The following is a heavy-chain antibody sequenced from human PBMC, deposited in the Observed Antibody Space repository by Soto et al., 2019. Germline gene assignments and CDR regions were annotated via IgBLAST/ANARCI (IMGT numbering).Heavy chain of an antibody. J-gene: IGHJ6*02. Sequence: GGSLRLSCAASGFTFSSYAMSWVRQAPGKGLEWVSAISGSGGSTYYADSVKGRFTISRDNSKNTLYLQMNSLRAEDTAVYYCAKVSGPADYYYGMDVWGQGTTVTVSS. CDR1: GFTFSSYA. CDR2: ISGSGGST. V-gene: IGHV3-23*01. D-gene: IGHD3-10*01. CDR3: AKVSGPADYYYGMDV.